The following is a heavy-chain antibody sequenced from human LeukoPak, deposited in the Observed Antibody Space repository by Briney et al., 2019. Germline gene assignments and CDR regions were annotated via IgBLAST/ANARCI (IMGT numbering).Heavy chain of an antibody. Sequence: PGGSLRLSCAASGFTFSSYAMSWVRQAPGKGLEWVSVIYSGGSTYYADSVKGRFTISRDNSKNTLYLQMNSLRAEDTAVYYCARDSLYGDYFDYWGQGTLVTVSS. CDR1: GFTFSSYA. D-gene: IGHD4-17*01. CDR2: IYSGGST. V-gene: IGHV3-53*01. J-gene: IGHJ4*02. CDR3: ARDSLYGDYFDY.